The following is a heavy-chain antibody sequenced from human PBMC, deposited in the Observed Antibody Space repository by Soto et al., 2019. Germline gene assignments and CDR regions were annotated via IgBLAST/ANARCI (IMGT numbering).Heavy chain of an antibody. CDR1: GFTFNNYG. V-gene: IGHV3-30*18. CDR2: ISYDGSNK. CDR3: AKGEEKGN. J-gene: IGHJ4*02. Sequence: GGSLRLSCEASGFTFNNYGIHWVRQAPGKGLEWVSFISYDGSNKYYADSVRGRFTISRDNSKSTVYMQMNSLRLDDAAVYYCAKGEEKGNWGQGT.